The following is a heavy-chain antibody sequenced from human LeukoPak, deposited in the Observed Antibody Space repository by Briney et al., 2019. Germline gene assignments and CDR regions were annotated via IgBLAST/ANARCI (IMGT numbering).Heavy chain of an antibody. D-gene: IGHD3-10*01. CDR1: GFTFSSYE. CDR2: ISSSGSTI. Sequence: GGSLRLSCAASGFTFSSYEMNWVRQAPGKGLEWVSYISSSGSTIYYADSVKGRFTISRDNAKNSLYLQMNSLRAEDTAVYYCARVYGGTMVRGVIVLGYWGQGTLVTASS. V-gene: IGHV3-48*03. CDR3: ARVYGGTMVRGVIVLGY. J-gene: IGHJ4*02.